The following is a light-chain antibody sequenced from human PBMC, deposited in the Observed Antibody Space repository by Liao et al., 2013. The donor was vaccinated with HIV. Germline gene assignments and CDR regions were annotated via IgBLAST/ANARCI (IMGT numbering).Light chain of an antibody. J-gene: IGLJ2*01. Sequence: SYELTQPPSVSVSPGQTARITCSGDALPKQYAYWYQQKPGQAPVVVIYYDSDRPSGIPERFSGSNSGNTATLTISRVEAGDEADYYCQVWDSSSDHLVVFGGGTKLTVL. CDR1: ALPKQY. CDR3: QVWDSSSDHLVV. CDR2: YDS. V-gene: IGLV3-21*01.